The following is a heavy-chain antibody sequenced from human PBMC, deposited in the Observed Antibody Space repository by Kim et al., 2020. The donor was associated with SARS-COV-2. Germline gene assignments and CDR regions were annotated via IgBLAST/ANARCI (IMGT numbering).Heavy chain of an antibody. CDR2: IYPGDSDR. CDR1: GYRFTSYW. D-gene: IGHD3-9*01. Sequence: GESLKISCKGSGYRFTSYWIAWVRRMPGKGLEWMGIIYPGDSDRRYSPSFQGQVTISADNSISTAYLQWSSLKASDTAMYYCARHDWDYGMDVWGQGTTVTVSS. V-gene: IGHV5-51*01. J-gene: IGHJ6*02. CDR3: ARHDWDYGMDV.